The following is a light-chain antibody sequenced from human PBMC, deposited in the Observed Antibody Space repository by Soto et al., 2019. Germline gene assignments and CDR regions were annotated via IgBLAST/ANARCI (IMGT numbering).Light chain of an antibody. CDR1: SSDVGGYNY. V-gene: IGLV2-14*01. CDR2: EVS. Sequence: QSALTQPASVSGSPGQSITISCTGTSSDVGGYNYVSWYQHHPGKAPKLMIYEVSNRPSGVSNRFSGSKSGNTASLTISGLQAEDEAGYYCSSYTSRSTYVVFGGGTKVTV. CDR3: SSYTSRSTYVV. J-gene: IGLJ2*01.